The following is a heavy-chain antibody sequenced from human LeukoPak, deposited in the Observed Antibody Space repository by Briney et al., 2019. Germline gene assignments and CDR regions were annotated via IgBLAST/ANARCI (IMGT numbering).Heavy chain of an antibody. CDR1: GGSISSYY. V-gene: IGHV4-59*01. J-gene: IGHJ6*03. CDR3: ARVQGLWFGELLTYYYYYMDV. CDR2: IYYSGST. Sequence: SETLSLTCTVSGGSISSYYWSWIRQPPGKGLEWIGYIYYSGSTNYNPSLKSRVTISVDTSKNQFSLKLSSVTAADTAVYYCARVQGLWFGELLTYYYYYMDVWGKGTTVTISS. D-gene: IGHD3-10*01.